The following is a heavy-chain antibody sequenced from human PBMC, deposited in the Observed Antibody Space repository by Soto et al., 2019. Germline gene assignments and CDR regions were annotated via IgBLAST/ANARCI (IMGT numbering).Heavy chain of an antibody. CDR2: VMPTFVAG. CDR3: AASRGLYEAMDA. D-gene: IGHD3-16*02. CDR1: GGAFRNYA. J-gene: IGHJ6*01. V-gene: IGHV1-69*01. Sequence: QVQLVQSGAEVKKPGSSVKVSCTASGGAFRNYAVSWVRQAPGQGHEWRGAVMPTFVAGVYAPKFQARLTIFAAESPRPAYLTVSTLTFENAASYYSAASRGLYEAMDARGQGTALTVS.